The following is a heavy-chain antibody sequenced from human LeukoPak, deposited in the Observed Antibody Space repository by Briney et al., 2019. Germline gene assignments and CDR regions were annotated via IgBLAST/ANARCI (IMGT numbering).Heavy chain of an antibody. CDR2: ISWNSGSI. CDR1: GFTFDDHA. CDR3: AKDAQKLLWFGEFRFDP. J-gene: IGHJ5*02. Sequence: GGSLRLSCAASGFTFDDHAMHWVRQAPGKGLEWVSGISWNSGSIGYADSVKGRFTISRDNAKNSLYLQMNSLRAEDTALYYCAKDAQKLLWFGEFRFDPWGQGTLVTVSS. D-gene: IGHD3-10*01. V-gene: IGHV3-9*01.